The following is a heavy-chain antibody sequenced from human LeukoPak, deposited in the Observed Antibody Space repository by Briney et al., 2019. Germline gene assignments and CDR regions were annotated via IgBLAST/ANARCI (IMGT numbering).Heavy chain of an antibody. J-gene: IGHJ6*03. CDR1: GGSISTYY. CDR2: IYYSGST. V-gene: IGHV4-59*01. Sequence: SETLSLTCTVSGGSISTYYWNWIRQPPGKGLEWIGYIYYSGSTNYNPSLKSRVTISVDTSKKQFSLKLSSVTAADTAMYYCARGDYYYSYYLDVWGKGTTVTVSS. CDR3: ARGDYYYSYYLDV.